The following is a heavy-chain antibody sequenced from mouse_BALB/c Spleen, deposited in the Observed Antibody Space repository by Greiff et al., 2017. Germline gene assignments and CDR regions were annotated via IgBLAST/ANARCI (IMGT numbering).Heavy chain of an antibody. Sequence: QVQLQQSGAELVRPGTSVKVSCKASGYAFTNYLIEWVKQRPGQGLEWIGVINPGSGGTNYNEKFKGKATLTADKSSSTAYMQLSSLTSDDSAVYFCARGNSSATGFAYWGQGTLVTVSA. V-gene: IGHV1-54*01. D-gene: IGHD3-1*01. J-gene: IGHJ3*01. CDR2: INPGSGGT. CDR1: GYAFTNYL. CDR3: ARGNSSATGFAY.